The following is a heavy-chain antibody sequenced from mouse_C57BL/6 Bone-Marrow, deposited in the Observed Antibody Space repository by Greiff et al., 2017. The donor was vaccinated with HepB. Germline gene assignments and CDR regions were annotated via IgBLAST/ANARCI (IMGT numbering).Heavy chain of an antibody. J-gene: IGHJ3*01. CDR3: ARVYGRFAY. CDR1: GYTFTSYW. CDR2: IYPSDSET. V-gene: IGHV1-61*01. Sequence: QVQLKQPGAELVRPGSSVKLSCKASGYTFTSYWMDWVKQRPGQGLEWIGNIYPSDSETHYNQKFKDKATLTVDKSSSTAYMQLSSLTSEDSAVYYCARVYGRFAYWGQGTLVTVSA. D-gene: IGHD2-10*02.